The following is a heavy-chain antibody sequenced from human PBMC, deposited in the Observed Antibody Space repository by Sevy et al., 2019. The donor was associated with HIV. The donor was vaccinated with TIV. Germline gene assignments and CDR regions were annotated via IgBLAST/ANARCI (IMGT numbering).Heavy chain of an antibody. J-gene: IGHJ4*02. Sequence: GGSLRLSCAASGFSFSTYWMTWVRQAPGKGLEWVATMNQDGTERDYVDSVKGRFTISRDNTKTTQFLQMNSLSAEDTGVYYCVREGLGGFSYRLDCWGQGTLVTVSS. CDR3: VREGLGGFSYRLDC. D-gene: IGHD3-16*01. V-gene: IGHV3-7*01. CDR1: GFSFSTYW. CDR2: MNQDGTER.